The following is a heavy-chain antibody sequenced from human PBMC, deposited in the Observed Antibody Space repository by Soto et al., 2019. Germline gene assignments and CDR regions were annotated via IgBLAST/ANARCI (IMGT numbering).Heavy chain of an antibody. CDR2: IYVTGAV. D-gene: IGHD1-1*01. J-gene: IGHJ5*02. V-gene: IGHV4-31*03. CDR1: GAALNSGNYY. CDR3: ARTRIPTTNYKWFDT. Sequence: PSETLSLTCSVSGAALNSGNYYWSWIRQVPGKGLEWIGHIYVTGAVDYNPSLRDRITISQDTSERQFSLNLRLVTAADTAAYYCARTRIPTTNYKWFDTWGQGTLVTVSS.